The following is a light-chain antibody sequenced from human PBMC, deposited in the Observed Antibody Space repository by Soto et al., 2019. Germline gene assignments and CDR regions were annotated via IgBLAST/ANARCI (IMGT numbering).Light chain of an antibody. CDR1: QGIRNE. CDR2: DAS. J-gene: IGKJ1*01. CDR3: LQDYTYPWT. V-gene: IGKV1-6*01. Sequence: AIQMTQSPSSLSASVGDRVTITCWASQGIRNELGWYQQKPGKAPKLLIYDASSLQSGVPSRFSGSGSGTDFTLTISSLQPEDFATYYCLQDYTYPWTFGQGTKVEVK.